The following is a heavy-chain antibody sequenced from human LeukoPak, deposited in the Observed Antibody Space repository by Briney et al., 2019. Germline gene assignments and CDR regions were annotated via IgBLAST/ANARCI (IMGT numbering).Heavy chain of an antibody. Sequence: PSETLSLTCTVSGGSISSDYWSLIRQPPGKGLEWIGYISYSGNTNYNPSLKSRVTISVDTSENQFSLKLSSVTAADTAVYYCARGFGSSGDFDYWGQGTLVTVSS. J-gene: IGHJ4*02. CDR2: ISYSGNT. V-gene: IGHV4-59*01. CDR1: GGSISSDY. CDR3: ARGFGSSGDFDY. D-gene: IGHD3-22*01.